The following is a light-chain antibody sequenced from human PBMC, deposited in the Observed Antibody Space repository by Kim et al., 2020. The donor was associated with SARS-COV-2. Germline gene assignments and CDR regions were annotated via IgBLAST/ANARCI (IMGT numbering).Light chain of an antibody. CDR1: KLGDKY. V-gene: IGLV3-1*01. CDR2: QDN. J-gene: IGLJ1*01. Sequence: SMSPGQTGRIACTGHKLGDKYVCWDQQKPGQSPVLVIYQDNRRPSGIPDRFSGSNSGDTATLTISGAQVMDEADYYCQAWDSSSYVFGTGTKVTVL. CDR3: QAWDSSSYV.